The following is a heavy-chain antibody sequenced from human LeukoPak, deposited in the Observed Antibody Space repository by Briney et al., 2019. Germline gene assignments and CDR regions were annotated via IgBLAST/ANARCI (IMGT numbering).Heavy chain of an antibody. CDR3: ARGSDSRESYYFDY. V-gene: IGHV3-48*01. CDR1: GFTFSSYD. D-gene: IGHD3-22*01. J-gene: IGHJ4*02. CDR2: ISISSSTI. Sequence: GGSLRPSCAASGFTFSSYDMNWIRQAPGKGLEWVSYISISSSTIYYAGSVKGRFTISRDNAKNSLYLQMNSLRAEDTAVYYCARGSDSRESYYFDYWGQGTLVTVSS.